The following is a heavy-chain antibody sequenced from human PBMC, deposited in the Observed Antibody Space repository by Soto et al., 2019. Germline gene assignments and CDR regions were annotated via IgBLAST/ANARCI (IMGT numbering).Heavy chain of an antibody. CDR3: AKADDFWSGYHIYYYYGMDV. CDR1: GFTFSSYA. V-gene: IGHV3-23*01. CDR2: ISGSGGRT. Sequence: PGGSLRLSCAASGFTFSSYAMSWVRQASGKGLEWVSGISGSGGRTYYADSVKGRFTISRDNSKHTLYLQMNSLRAEDTAVYYCAKADDFWSGYHIYYYYGMDVWGQGTTVTVS. J-gene: IGHJ6*02. D-gene: IGHD3-3*01.